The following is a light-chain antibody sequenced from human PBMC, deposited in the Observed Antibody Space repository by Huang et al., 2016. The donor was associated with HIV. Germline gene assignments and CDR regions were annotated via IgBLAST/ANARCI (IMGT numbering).Light chain of an antibody. V-gene: IGKV1-NL1*01. J-gene: IGKJ1*01. CDR3: QQYYSPPRT. CDR2: AAS. Sequence: DIQMTQSPSSLSASVGDRITITCRASQDITNSLAWYQQKSGKAPKLLLYAASTLESGVPSRFSGSGSGADYTLNISSLQPEDYASCYCQQYYSPPRTFGQGTKVEIK. CDR1: QDITNS.